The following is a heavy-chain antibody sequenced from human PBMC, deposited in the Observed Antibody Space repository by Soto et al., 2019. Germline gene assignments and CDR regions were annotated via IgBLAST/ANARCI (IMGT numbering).Heavy chain of an antibody. V-gene: IGHV4-39*01. CDR2: IYYSGST. D-gene: IGHD3-9*01. Sequence: SETLSLTCTVSGGSISSSSYYWGWIRQPPGKGLEWIGSIYYSGSTYYNPSLKSRVTISVDTSKNQFSLKLSSVTAADTAVYYCARGHFISGGFLTGPYYYYYYYMDVWGKGTTVTVSS. CDR1: GGSISSSSYY. CDR3: ARGHFISGGFLTGPYYYYYYYMDV. J-gene: IGHJ6*03.